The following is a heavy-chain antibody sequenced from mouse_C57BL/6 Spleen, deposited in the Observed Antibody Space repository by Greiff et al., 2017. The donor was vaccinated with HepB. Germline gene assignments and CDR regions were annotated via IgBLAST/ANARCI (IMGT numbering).Heavy chain of an antibody. CDR3: ARPWDGDYFDY. CDR1: GYSFTGYY. CDR2: INPSTGGT. V-gene: IGHV1-42*01. D-gene: IGHD4-1*01. Sequence: EVQPQQSGPELVKPGASVKISCKASGYSFTGYYMNWVKQSPEKSLEWIGEINPSTGGTTYNQKFKAKATLTVDKSSSTAYMQLKSLTSEDSAVYYCARPWDGDYFDYWGQGTTLTVSS. J-gene: IGHJ2*01.